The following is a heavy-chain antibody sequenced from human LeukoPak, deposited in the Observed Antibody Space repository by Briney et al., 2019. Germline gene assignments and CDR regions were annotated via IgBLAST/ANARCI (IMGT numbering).Heavy chain of an antibody. J-gene: IGHJ3*02. Sequence: GGSLRLSCAASGFTFSNYAMSWVRQVPGKGLEWVAAIGGSGRNTYYPDSVKGRFTISRDNAKNSLYLQMNSLRAEDTAVYYCARGGAARSYLNAFDIWGQGTMVTVSS. CDR2: IGGSGRNT. CDR3: ARGGAARSYLNAFDI. CDR1: GFTFSNYA. V-gene: IGHV3-23*01. D-gene: IGHD6-6*01.